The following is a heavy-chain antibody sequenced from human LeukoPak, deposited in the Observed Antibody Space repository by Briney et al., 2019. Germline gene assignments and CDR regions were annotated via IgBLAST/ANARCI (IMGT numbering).Heavy chain of an antibody. V-gene: IGHV4-39*02. Sequence: SETLSLTCAVSGGSISSNSYYWGWIRQPPGKGLEWIGSIYYSGSTYYNPSLKSRVTISVDTSKNQFSLRLSSVTAADTARYYCARDGPYDSGAFEIWGQGTMVAVSS. D-gene: IGHD3-22*01. CDR1: GGSISSNSYY. J-gene: IGHJ3*02. CDR2: IYYSGST. CDR3: ARDGPYDSGAFEI.